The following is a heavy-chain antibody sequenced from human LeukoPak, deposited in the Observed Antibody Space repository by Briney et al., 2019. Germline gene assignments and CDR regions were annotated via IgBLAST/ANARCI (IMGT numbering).Heavy chain of an antibody. V-gene: IGHV3-20*04. D-gene: IGHD3-10*01. CDR1: GFTFDNYG. Sequence: GGSLRLSCAASGFTFDNYGMSWVRQAPGKGLGWVSAINWNGGSTSYADSVRGRFTISRDNAKNSLYLQMNSLRAEDTALYFCATEHADYYYSEYWGQGALVTVSS. CDR2: INWNGGST. J-gene: IGHJ4*02. CDR3: ATEHADYYYSEY.